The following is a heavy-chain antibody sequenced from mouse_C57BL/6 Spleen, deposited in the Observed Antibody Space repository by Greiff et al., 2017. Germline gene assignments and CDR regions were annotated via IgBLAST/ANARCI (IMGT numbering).Heavy chain of an antibody. D-gene: IGHD1-1*01. V-gene: IGHV1-18*01. CDR3: ARCPLYYGSSYDYFDY. CDR2: INPNNGGT. Sequence: EVQLQQSGPELVKPGASVKIPCKASGYTFTDYNMDWVKQSHGKSLEWIGDINPNNGGTIYNQKFKGKATLTVDKSSSTAYMELRSLTSEDTAVYYCARCPLYYGSSYDYFDYWGQGTTLTVSS. CDR1: GYTFTDYN. J-gene: IGHJ2*01.